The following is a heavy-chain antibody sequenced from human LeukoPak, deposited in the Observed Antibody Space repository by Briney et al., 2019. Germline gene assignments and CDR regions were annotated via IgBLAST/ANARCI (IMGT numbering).Heavy chain of an antibody. CDR2: IYYSGST. CDR1: GGSISSSSYY. J-gene: IGHJ2*01. CDR3: ARGRYSRSKFRYFDL. D-gene: IGHD6-13*01. Sequence: PSETLSLTCTVSGGSISSSSYYWGWIRQPPGKGLEWIGSIYYSGSTYYNPSLKSRVTISVDTSKNQFSLKLSSVTAADTAVYYCARGRYSRSKFRYFDLWGRGTLVTVSS. V-gene: IGHV4-39*01.